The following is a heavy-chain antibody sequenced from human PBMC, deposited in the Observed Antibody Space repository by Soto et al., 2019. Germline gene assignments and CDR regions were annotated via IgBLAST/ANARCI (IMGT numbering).Heavy chain of an antibody. D-gene: IGHD2-21*01. CDR3: AKDWGVVLSEYYFDY. CDR2: ISYDGSNK. J-gene: IGHJ4*02. V-gene: IGHV3-30*18. CDR1: GFTFSSYG. Sequence: QVQLVESGGGVVQPGRSLRLSCAASGFTFSSYGMHWVRQAPGKGLEWVAVISYDGSNKYYADSVKGRFTISRDNSKNTLYLQMNSLRAEDTAVYYCAKDWGVVLSEYYFDYWGQGTLVTVSS.